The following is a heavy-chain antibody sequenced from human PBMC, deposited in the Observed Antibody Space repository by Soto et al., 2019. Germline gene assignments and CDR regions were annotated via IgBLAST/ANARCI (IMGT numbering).Heavy chain of an antibody. V-gene: IGHV3-15*07. Sequence: PGGSLRLSCAASGFTFSNAWMNWVRQAPGKGLEWVGRIKSKTDGGTTDYAAPVKGRFTISRDDSKNTLYLQMNSLKTEDTAVYYCTTDKGGYSLYYYYYYGMDVWGQGTTVTVSS. CDR2: IKSKTDGGTT. CDR3: TTDKGGYSLYYYYYYGMDV. CDR1: GFTFSNAW. J-gene: IGHJ6*02. D-gene: IGHD5-12*01.